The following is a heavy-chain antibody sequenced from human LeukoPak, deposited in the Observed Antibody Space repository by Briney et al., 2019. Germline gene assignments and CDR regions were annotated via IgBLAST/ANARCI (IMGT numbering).Heavy chain of an antibody. CDR1: GFTFSSYA. CDR2: ISSNGGST. Sequence: PGGSLRLSCAASGFTFSSYAMHWVRQAPGKGLEYVSAISSNGGSTSYANSVKGRFTISRDNSKNTLYLQMNSLRAEDTAVYYCARDIGRKYKIFDYWGQGTLVAVSS. CDR3: ARDIGRKYKIFDY. J-gene: IGHJ4*02. V-gene: IGHV3-64*01. D-gene: IGHD1-1*01.